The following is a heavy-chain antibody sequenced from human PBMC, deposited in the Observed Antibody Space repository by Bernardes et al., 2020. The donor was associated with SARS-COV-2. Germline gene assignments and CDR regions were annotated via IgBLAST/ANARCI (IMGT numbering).Heavy chain of an antibody. Sequence: SETLSLICAVYGGSFSDYSWSWIRQPPGRGLEWIGEIDHSGSTNYNPSLKSRVTVSVDASKSQFSLKMSSVTAADTAVYYCARGKDEYTMTVLVITGLTYYFDSWGQGTLVTVSS. D-gene: IGHD3-22*01. CDR1: GGSFSDYS. J-gene: IGHJ4*02. CDR2: IDHSGST. V-gene: IGHV4-34*01. CDR3: ARGKDEYTMTVLVITGLTYYFDS.